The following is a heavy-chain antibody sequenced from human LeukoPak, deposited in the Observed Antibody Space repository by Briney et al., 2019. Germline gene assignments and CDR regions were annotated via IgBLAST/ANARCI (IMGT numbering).Heavy chain of an antibody. Sequence: GGSLRLSCTASGFTFGDYAMSWFRQAPGKGLEWVGFIRSKAYGGTTEYAASVKGRFTISRDDSKGIAYLQMNSLKTEDTAVYYCTRENHSSGWYIMDYWGQGTLVTVSS. V-gene: IGHV3-49*03. J-gene: IGHJ4*02. D-gene: IGHD6-19*01. CDR3: TRENHSSGWYIMDY. CDR1: GFTFGDYA. CDR2: IRSKAYGGTT.